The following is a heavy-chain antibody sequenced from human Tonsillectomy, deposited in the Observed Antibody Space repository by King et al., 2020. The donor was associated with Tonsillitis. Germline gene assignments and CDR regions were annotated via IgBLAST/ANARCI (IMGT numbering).Heavy chain of an antibody. CDR1: GFTFSSYA. V-gene: IGHV3-30-3*01. D-gene: IGHD6-19*01. CDR2: ISYDGSNK. J-gene: IGHJ4*02. CDR3: ASPPLYSSGWN. Sequence: VQLVESGGGVVQPGRSLRLSCAASGFTFSSYAMHWVRQAPGKGLEWVAVISYDGSNKYYADSVKGRFTISRDNSKNTLYLQMNSLRAEDTAVYYCASPPLYSSGWNWGQGTLVTVSS.